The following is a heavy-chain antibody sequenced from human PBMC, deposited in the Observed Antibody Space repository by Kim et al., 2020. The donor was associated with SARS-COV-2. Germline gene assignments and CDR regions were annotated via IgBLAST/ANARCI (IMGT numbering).Heavy chain of an antibody. CDR1: GFTFSSYA. CDR3: AKDSSYSSGWYRDY. V-gene: IGHV3-23*01. CDR2: ISGSGGRT. D-gene: IGHD6-19*01. Sequence: GGSLRLSCAASGFTFSSYAMSWVRQAPGKGLEWVSAISGSGGRTYYADSVKGRFTISRDNSKNTLYLQMNSLRAEDTAVYYCAKDSSYSSGWYRDYWGQGTLVTVSS. J-gene: IGHJ4*02.